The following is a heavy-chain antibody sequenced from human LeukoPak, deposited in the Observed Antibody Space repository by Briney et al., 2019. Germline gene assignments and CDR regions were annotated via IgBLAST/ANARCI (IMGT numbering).Heavy chain of an antibody. J-gene: IGHJ4*02. CDR2: ISWNSGSI. D-gene: IGHD2-8*01. CDR3: AKSLVSDIGVDY. Sequence: QPGGSLRLSCAASGFTFDDYAMHWVRQAPGKGLEWVSGISWNSGSIGYADSVKGRFTISRDNAKNSLYLQMNSLRAEDTALYYCAKSLVSDIGVDYWGQGTLVTVSS. V-gene: IGHV3-9*01. CDR1: GFTFDDYA.